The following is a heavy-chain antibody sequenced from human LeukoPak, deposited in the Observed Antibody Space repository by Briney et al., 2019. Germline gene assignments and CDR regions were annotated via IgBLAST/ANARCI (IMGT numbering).Heavy chain of an antibody. CDR2: ISDNGINK. J-gene: IGHJ4*02. CDR1: GFTFTNAG. Sequence: GGSLRLSCAASGFTFTNAGLHWVRQAPGKGLEWVAVISDNGINKEYADSVKGRFTISRDTSRNTLYLELNSLRLEDTALYYCARGPAADPYYFDFWGQGTPVTVSS. D-gene: IGHD6-13*01. CDR3: ARGPAADPYYFDF. V-gene: IGHV3-30*03.